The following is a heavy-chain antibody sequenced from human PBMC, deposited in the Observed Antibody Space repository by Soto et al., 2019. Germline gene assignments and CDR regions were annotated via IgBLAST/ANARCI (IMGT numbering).Heavy chain of an antibody. CDR1: GYTFTSYD. CDR3: ARDTPMFNGGSHY. V-gene: IGHV1-18*04. D-gene: IGHD5-18*01. Sequence: ASGKVSCEASGYTFTSYDIRWVRQAPGQGLEWMGWISAYNGDTNYAQKLQGRVTMTTDTSTSTTYMELRSLRSDDTAVYYCARDTPMFNGGSHYWGQGTLVNLSP. J-gene: IGHJ4*02. CDR2: ISAYNGDT.